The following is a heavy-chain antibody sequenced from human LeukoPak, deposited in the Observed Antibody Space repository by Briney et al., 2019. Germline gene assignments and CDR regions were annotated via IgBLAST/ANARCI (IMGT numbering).Heavy chain of an antibody. V-gene: IGHV3-48*04. CDR3: ARDLSRDCSSTSCYTFDP. J-gene: IGHJ5*02. D-gene: IGHD2-2*02. CDR2: ISSSSSTI. Sequence: GGSLRLSCAASGFTFSSYSMNWVRQAPGKGLEWVSYISSSSSTIYYADSVKGRFTISRDNAKNSLYLQMNSLRAEDTAVYYCARDLSRDCSSTSCYTFDPWGQGALVTVSS. CDR1: GFTFSSYS.